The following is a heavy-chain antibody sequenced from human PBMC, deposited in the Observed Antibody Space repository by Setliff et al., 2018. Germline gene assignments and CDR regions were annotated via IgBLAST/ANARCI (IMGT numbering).Heavy chain of an antibody. CDR1: GFTFSSYA. J-gene: IGHJ4*02. D-gene: IGHD1-7*01. V-gene: IGHV3-23*01. Sequence: PGGSLRLSCAASGFTFSSYAMTWVRQAPGKGLEWVSGISGYGSRTYYADSVKGRSAISRDNSQNTIYLQMNSLRAEDTAVYYCAKAGGWNWPRYYFDYWGQGTLVTVSS. CDR2: ISGYGSRT. CDR3: AKAGGWNWPRYYFDY.